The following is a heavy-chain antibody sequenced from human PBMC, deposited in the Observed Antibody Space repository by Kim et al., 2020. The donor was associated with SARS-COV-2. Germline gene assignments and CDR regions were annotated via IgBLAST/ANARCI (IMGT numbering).Heavy chain of an antibody. CDR3: AKDNWNYGYYYYYGMDV. J-gene: IGHJ6*02. CDR2: ISGSGGST. CDR1: GFTFSSYA. V-gene: IGHV3-23*01. D-gene: IGHD1-7*01. Sequence: GGSLRLSCAASGFTFSSYAMSWVRQAPGKGLEWVSAISGSGGSTYYADSVKGRFTISRDNSKNTLYLQMNSLRAEDTAVYYCAKDNWNYGYYYYYGMDVWGQGTTVTVSS.